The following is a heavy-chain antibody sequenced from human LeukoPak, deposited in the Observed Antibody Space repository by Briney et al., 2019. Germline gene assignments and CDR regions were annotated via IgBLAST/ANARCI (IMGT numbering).Heavy chain of an antibody. CDR2: IKQDGSEK. J-gene: IGHJ4*02. V-gene: IGHV3-7*01. D-gene: IGHD2-2*01. CDR3: ARDQPRIPATGPEPFDY. CDR1: GFTYSRYW. Sequence: PGGSLRLSCAASGFTYSRYWMSWVRQAPGKGLEWVANIKQDGSEKSKNSLYLQMNNLRAEDTAVYYCARDQPRIPATGPEPFDYWGQGTLVTVSS.